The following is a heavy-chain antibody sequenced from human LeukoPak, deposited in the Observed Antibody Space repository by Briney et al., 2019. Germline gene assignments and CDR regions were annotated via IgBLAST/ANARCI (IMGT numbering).Heavy chain of an antibody. Sequence: SVKVSCKASGGTFSSYAISWVRQAPGQGLEWMGGIIPIFGTANYAQKFQGRVTITADKSTSTAYMELSSLRSEDTAVYYCARESYYGSGKLNWFDPWGQGTLVTVSS. D-gene: IGHD3-10*01. V-gene: IGHV1-69*06. CDR2: IIPIFGTA. J-gene: IGHJ5*02. CDR1: GGTFSSYA. CDR3: ARESYYGSGKLNWFDP.